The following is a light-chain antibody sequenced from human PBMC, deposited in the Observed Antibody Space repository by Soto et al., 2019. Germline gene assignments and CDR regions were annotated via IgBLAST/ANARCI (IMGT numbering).Light chain of an antibody. CDR2: GAS. J-gene: IGKJ2*01. V-gene: IGKV3-15*01. CDR1: QSIGTN. Sequence: EILMTQSPATLSVSQGERATLSCRASQSIGTNLAWFQQKPGQSPRLLIFGASTRATGIPARFSGSGSGTDFTLTITSLQSEDFAVYYCQHYDDWPPYTFGQGTKLEIK. CDR3: QHYDDWPPYT.